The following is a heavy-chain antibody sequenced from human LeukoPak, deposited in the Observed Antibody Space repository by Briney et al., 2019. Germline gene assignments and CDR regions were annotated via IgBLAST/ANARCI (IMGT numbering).Heavy chain of an antibody. D-gene: IGHD1-26*01. J-gene: IGHJ4*02. V-gene: IGHV3-30-3*01. CDR2: ISYDGSNK. CDR3: ARAGGSYWGYYDY. CDR1: GFTFSSYA. Sequence: GRSLRPSCAASGFTFSSYAMHWVRQAPGKGLEWVAVISYDGSNKYYADSVKGRFTISRDNSKNTLYLQMNSLRAEDTAVYYCARAGGSYWGYYDYWGQGTLVTVSS.